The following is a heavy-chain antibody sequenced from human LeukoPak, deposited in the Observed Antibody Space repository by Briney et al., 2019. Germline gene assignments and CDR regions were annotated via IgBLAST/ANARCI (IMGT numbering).Heavy chain of an antibody. V-gene: IGHV1-69*05. J-gene: IGHJ4*02. CDR1: GGTFSSYA. CDR2: IIPIFGTA. CDR3: ARENGDYYVWGSYRSFDY. D-gene: IGHD3-16*02. Sequence: ASVKVSCKASGGTFSSYAISWLRQAPGQGLEWMGRIIPIFGTANYAQKFQGRVTITTDESTSTAYMELSSLRSEDTAVYYCARENGDYYVWGSYRSFDYWGQGTLVTVSS.